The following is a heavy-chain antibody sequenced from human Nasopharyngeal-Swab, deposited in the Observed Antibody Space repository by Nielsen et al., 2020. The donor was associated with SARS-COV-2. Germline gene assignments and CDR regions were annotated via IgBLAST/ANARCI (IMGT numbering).Heavy chain of an antibody. Sequence: GGSLRLSCAASGFTFYSYAMHWVRQAPGKGLEWVALISYDGTDKYYADSVKGRFTISSDNSKNTLYLQMNSLRPEDTAMYYCARVQADYLSKGSFDHWGQGTLVTVSS. V-gene: IGHV3-30*04. CDR2: ISYDGTDK. D-gene: IGHD2/OR15-2a*01. J-gene: IGHJ4*02. CDR1: GFTFYSYA. CDR3: ARVQADYLSKGSFDH.